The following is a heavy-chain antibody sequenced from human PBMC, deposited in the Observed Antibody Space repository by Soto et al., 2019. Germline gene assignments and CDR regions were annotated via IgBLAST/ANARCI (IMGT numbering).Heavy chain of an antibody. Sequence: TVLCKASGDTFTIDARHCVREEPGQRLEWMGRINAGNGNKKYSQKFKGRVKINRDKSASTAYMELSSLRSEDTAVYYCAMRSSWYDGNIQHWGQGTLVTVSS. CDR2: INAGNGNK. V-gene: IGHV1-3*01. CDR1: GDTFTIDA. CDR3: AMRSSWYDGNIQH. J-gene: IGHJ1*01. D-gene: IGHD6-13*01.